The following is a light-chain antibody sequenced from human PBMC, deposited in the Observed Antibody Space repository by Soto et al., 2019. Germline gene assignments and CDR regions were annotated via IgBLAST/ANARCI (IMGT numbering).Light chain of an antibody. CDR1: QSLSNR. CDR3: KYDAGVWT. V-gene: IGKV1-5*01. CDR2: DAS. J-gene: IGKJ1*01. Sequence: DIQMTQSPSTLSASVGDRVTITCRARQSLSNRLAWYQQKPGKAPKVLIYDASSLESGVPSRFSGSVSGTDFNLTISSLQPADFETYYCKYDAGVWTFGHGTKVEI.